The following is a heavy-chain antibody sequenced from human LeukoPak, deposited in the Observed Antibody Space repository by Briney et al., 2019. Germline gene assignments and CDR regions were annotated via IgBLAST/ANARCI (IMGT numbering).Heavy chain of an antibody. CDR1: GGSISSSY. Sequence: SETLSLTCSVSGGSISSSYWSWIRQPPGKGLEWIGYIYYSGSTNYNPSLKSRVTISVDTSKNQFSLKLSSVTAADTAVYYCARKLPLQWPEGRYFDYWGQGTLVTVSS. CDR3: ARKLPLQWPEGRYFDY. CDR2: IYYSGST. V-gene: IGHV4-59*01. J-gene: IGHJ4*02. D-gene: IGHD6-19*01.